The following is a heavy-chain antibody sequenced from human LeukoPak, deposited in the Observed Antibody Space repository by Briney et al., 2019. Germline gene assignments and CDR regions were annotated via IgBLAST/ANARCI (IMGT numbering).Heavy chain of an antibody. V-gene: IGHV3-20*04. CDR2: INWNGGST. J-gene: IGHJ4*02. Sequence: GSLRLSCAASGFTFDDYGMSWVRQAPGKGLEWVSGINWNGGSTGYADSVKGRFTISRDNAKNSLYLQMNSLRAEDTAVYYCARIGYSSSSNDYWGQGTLVIVSS. CDR1: GFTFDDYG. D-gene: IGHD6-6*01. CDR3: ARIGYSSSSNDY.